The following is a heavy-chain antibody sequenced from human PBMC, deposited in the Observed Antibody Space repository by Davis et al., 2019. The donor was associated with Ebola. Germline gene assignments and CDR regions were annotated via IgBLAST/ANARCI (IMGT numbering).Heavy chain of an antibody. CDR3: ARAGPSYYYDSSGYYSYYYMDV. V-gene: IGHV4-34*01. CDR2: INHSGST. CDR1: GGSFSGYY. J-gene: IGHJ6*03. Sequence: PSETLSLTCAVYGGSFSGYYWSWIRQPPGKGLEWIGEINHSGSTNYNPSLKSRVTISVDTSKNQFSLKLSSVTAADTAVYYCARAGPSYYYDSSGYYSYYYMDVWGKGTTVTVSS. D-gene: IGHD3-22*01.